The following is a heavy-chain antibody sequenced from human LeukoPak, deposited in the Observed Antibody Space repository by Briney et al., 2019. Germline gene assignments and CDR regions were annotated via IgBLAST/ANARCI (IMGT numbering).Heavy chain of an antibody. Sequence: ASVKVSCTASGYTFTSYGISWVRQAPGQGLEWMGWISAYNGNTNHAQKLQGRVTMTTDTSTSTAYMELRSLRSDDTAVYYCARGPSNYYDFWSGYPDANSFDYWGQGTLVTVSS. CDR2: ISAYNGNT. V-gene: IGHV1-18*01. D-gene: IGHD3-3*01. J-gene: IGHJ4*02. CDR1: GYTFTSYG. CDR3: ARGPSNYYDFWSGYPDANSFDY.